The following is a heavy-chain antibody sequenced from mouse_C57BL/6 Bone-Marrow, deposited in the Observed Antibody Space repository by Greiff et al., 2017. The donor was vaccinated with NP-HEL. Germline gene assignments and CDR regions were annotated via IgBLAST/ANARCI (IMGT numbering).Heavy chain of an antibody. V-gene: IGHV1-64*01. CDR1: GYTFTSYW. J-gene: IGHJ4*01. CDR3: ASYPHYAMDY. Sequence: QVQLKQPGAELVKPGASVKLSCKASGYTFTSYWMHWVKQRPGQGLEWIGMIHPNSGSTNYNEKFKSKATLTVDKSSSTAYMQLSSLTSEDSAVYYCASYPHYAMDYWGQGTSVTVSS. CDR2: IHPNSGST.